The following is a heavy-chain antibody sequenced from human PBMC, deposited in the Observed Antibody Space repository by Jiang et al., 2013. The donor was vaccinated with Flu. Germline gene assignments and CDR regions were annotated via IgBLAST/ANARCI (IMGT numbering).Heavy chain of an antibody. V-gene: IGHV4-39*02. D-gene: IGHD3-22*01. CDR2: IYYSGST. Sequence: GPGLVKPSETLSLTCTVSGGSISSSSYYWGWIRQPPGKGLEWIGSIYYSGSTYYNPSLKSRVTISVDTSKNQFSLKLSSVTAADTAVYYCAREGYYYDSSGYYHYYYYYGMDVWGQGTTVTVSS. CDR1: GGSISSSSYY. CDR3: AREGYYYDSSGYYHYYYYYGMDV. J-gene: IGHJ6*02.